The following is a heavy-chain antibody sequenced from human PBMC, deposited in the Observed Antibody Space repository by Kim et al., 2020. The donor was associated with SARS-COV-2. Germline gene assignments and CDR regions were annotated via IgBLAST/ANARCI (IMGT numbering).Heavy chain of an antibody. Sequence: SMRCRFTIARDNSKTPLYLQINSLRAEDTAVYYCAKDPFYSGSTGGTFDIWGQGTMVTVSS. J-gene: IGHJ3*02. D-gene: IGHD3-10*01. V-gene: IGHV3-23*01. CDR3: AKDPFYSGSTGGTFDI.